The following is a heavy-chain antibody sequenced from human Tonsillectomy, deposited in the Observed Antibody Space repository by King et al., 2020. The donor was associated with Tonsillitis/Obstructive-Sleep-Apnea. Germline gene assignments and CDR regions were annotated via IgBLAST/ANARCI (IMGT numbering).Heavy chain of an antibody. Sequence: QLVQSGAEGRKPGSSVKVSCKASGGTFSNYAISWVRQAPGQGLEWMGGVIPMFGSANYAQKFQGRVTIAADVATGTAYMGLSSLRSEDTAVYYCARDNPEGFDYYDLTPYYYYYYMDVWGKGTTVTVSS. J-gene: IGHJ6*03. CDR2: VIPMFGSA. D-gene: IGHD3-3*01. V-gene: IGHV1-69*12. CDR1: GGTFSNYA. CDR3: ARDNPEGFDYYDLTPYYYYYYMDV.